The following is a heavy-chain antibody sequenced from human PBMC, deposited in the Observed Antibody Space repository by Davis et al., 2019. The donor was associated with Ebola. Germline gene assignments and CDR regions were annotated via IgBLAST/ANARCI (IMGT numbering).Heavy chain of an antibody. Sequence: PAGSLTLSCAASGFTSSRNYMSWVRQAPGKGLEWVSVIYSGGSTYYADSVKGRFTISRDNSKNTLYLQMNSLRAEDTAVYYCARVTPGRDYWGQGTLVTVSS. CDR3: ARVTPGRDY. J-gene: IGHJ4*02. V-gene: IGHV3-66*01. CDR2: IYSGGST. D-gene: IGHD4-23*01. CDR1: GFTSSRNY.